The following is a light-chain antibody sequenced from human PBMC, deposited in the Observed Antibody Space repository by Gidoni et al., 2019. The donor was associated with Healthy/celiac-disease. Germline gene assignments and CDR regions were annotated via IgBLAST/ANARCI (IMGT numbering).Light chain of an antibody. V-gene: IGKV3-15*01. CDR1: QSVSSN. CDR2: GAS. CDR3: QQYNNWPPRYT. J-gene: IGKJ2*01. Sequence: RASQSVSSNLAWYQQKPGQAPRLLIYGASTRATGIPARFSGSGSGTEFTLTISSLQSEDFAVYYCQQYNNWPPRYTFGQGTKLEIK.